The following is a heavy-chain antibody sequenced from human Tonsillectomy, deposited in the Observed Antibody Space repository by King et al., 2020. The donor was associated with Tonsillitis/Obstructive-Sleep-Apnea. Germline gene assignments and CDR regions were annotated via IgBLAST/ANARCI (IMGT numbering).Heavy chain of an antibody. CDR3: ARGRISYYYMDV. J-gene: IGHJ6*03. CDR1: GGTFSTYV. Sequence: VQLVQSGAEVKKPGSSVNVSCTASGGTFSTYVIRWVRQAPGQGLEWMGGIIPIFGTANYAQKFQGRVTITADESTSTAYMEMSSLRSEDTAVYYCARGRISYYYMDVWGKGTTVTVSS. V-gene: IGHV1-69*01. CDR2: IIPIFGTA.